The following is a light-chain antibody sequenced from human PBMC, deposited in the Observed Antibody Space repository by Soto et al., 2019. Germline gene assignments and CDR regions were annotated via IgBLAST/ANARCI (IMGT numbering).Light chain of an antibody. J-gene: IGKJ4*01. Sequence: DIQMTQSPSSLSASVGDRFTITCRASQDIRNSLAWYQQKPGKVPKVLIYAASILQSGVPARFSGSGSGTDFTLTISSLQPEDVATYYCQKYNSAPLTFGGGTKVEI. CDR1: QDIRNS. CDR3: QKYNSAPLT. V-gene: IGKV1-27*01. CDR2: AAS.